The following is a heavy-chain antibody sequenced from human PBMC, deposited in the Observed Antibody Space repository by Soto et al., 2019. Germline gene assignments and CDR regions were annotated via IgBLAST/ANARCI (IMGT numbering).Heavy chain of an antibody. CDR1: GDSPNSSHW. CDR2: ISHCGSN. V-gene: IGHV4-4*02. J-gene: IGHJ5*02. CDR3: ARATGYSSSWRPWFDP. Sequence: PSETLSLTCPLAGDSPNSSHWWNWVRQPPGKGLEWIGQISHCGSNNNNPSLTRRVTISVGKSKTHISLKVTSVTAADTAVYYCARATGYSSSWRPWFDPWGQGTLVTVSS. D-gene: IGHD6-13*01.